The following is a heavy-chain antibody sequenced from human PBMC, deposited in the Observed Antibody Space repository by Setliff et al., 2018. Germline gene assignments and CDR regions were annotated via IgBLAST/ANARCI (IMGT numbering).Heavy chain of an antibody. Sequence: GASVKVSCKASGYTFSDYGITWVRQAPGQGLEGMGWIGVYTGKSYFAHKFQGRFTLTTDTSTGTAYMELRSLRADDTAVYYCARDSTSPYCSSTSCPLDYYGMDVWGQGTTVTVSS. CDR3: ARDSTSPYCSSTSCPLDYYGMDV. CDR1: GYTFSDYG. D-gene: IGHD2-2*01. V-gene: IGHV1-18*01. CDR2: IGVYTGKS. J-gene: IGHJ6*01.